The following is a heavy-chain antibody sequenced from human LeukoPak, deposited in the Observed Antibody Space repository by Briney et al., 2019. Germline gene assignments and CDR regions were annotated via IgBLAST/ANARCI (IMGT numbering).Heavy chain of an antibody. D-gene: IGHD2-2*01. Sequence: TGGSLRLSCVPSTFTFSNSDMHWVRQAPGKGLEWVSGISIDGNGKYYADSVRGRITISRDNSKNTLYLEMNSLSAEDTAVYYCAKEVRTSGRAGIFGYWGQGTLVTVSS. CDR2: ISIDGNGK. CDR3: AKEVRTSGRAGIFGY. V-gene: IGHV3-30*04. CDR1: TFTFSNSD. J-gene: IGHJ4*02.